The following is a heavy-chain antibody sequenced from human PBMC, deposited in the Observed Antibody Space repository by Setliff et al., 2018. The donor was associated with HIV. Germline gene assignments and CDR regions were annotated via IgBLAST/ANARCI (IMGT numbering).Heavy chain of an antibody. CDR3: ARDAARRAAADTPVWFDP. CDR2: ISGYNANT. Sequence: GASVKVSCKASGYSFSTYGISWMRQAPGQGLEWLGWISGYNANTNYAQNLQGKVIMTTDTSTSTAYMEVRSLTSDDTAVYFCARDAARRAAADTPVWFDPWGQGTLVTVSS. CDR1: GYSFSTYG. J-gene: IGHJ5*02. V-gene: IGHV1-18*01. D-gene: IGHD6-13*01.